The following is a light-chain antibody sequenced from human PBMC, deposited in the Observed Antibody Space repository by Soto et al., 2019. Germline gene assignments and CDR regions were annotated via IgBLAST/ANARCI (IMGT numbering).Light chain of an antibody. CDR3: LLTYSGPLV. V-gene: IGLV7-46*01. J-gene: IGLJ3*02. CDR1: TGAVTSGHH. Sequence: QAVVTQEPSLTVSPGGTVTLTCGSSTGAVTSGHHPYWLQQKPGQAPRTLIYHTTNTLSWTPARFSGSLLGGKAALTLSGAQPEDEALYYCLLTYSGPLVFGGGTKLTVL. CDR2: HTT.